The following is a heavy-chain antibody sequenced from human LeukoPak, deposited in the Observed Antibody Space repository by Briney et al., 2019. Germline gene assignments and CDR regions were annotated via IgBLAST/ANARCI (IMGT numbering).Heavy chain of an antibody. CDR3: ARESYCSGGSRYMVDAFDI. CDR1: GGSISSYY. D-gene: IGHD2-15*01. CDR2: IYYSGST. Sequence: PSKTLSLTCTVSGGSISSYYWSWIRQPPGKGLEWIGYIYYSGSTNYNPSLKSRVTISVDTSKNQFSLKLSSVTAADTAVYYCARESYCSGGSRYMVDAFDIWGQGTMVTVSS. J-gene: IGHJ3*02. V-gene: IGHV4-59*01.